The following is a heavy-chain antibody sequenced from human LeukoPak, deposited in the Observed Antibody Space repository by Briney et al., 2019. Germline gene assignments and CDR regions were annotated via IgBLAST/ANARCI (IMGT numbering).Heavy chain of an antibody. CDR2: IQTSGST. Sequence: SQTLSLTCTVSGGSISSGGYYWNWIRQPAGKGLEWIGRIQTSGSTNYNPSLKSRVTMSVDTSKNQFSLKLSSVTAADTAVYYCGRNLIAAGGRGFPDYWGQGTLVTVSS. D-gene: IGHD6-13*01. V-gene: IGHV4-61*02. J-gene: IGHJ4*02. CDR3: GRNLIAAGGRGFPDY. CDR1: GGSISSGGYY.